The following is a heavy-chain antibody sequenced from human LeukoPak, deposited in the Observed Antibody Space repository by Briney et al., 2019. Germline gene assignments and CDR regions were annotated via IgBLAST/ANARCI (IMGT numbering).Heavy chain of an antibody. Sequence: GGSLRLSCAASGFTFSSYSMNWVRQAPGKGLEWVAVISYDGSNKYYADSVKGRFTISRDNSKNTLYLQMNSLRAEDTAVYYCARETLRVLAPSLYYYDSSGYYHFFDYWGQGTLVTVSS. D-gene: IGHD3-22*01. J-gene: IGHJ4*02. CDR1: GFTFSSYS. CDR3: ARETLRVLAPSLYYYDSSGYYHFFDY. CDR2: ISYDGSNK. V-gene: IGHV3-30*03.